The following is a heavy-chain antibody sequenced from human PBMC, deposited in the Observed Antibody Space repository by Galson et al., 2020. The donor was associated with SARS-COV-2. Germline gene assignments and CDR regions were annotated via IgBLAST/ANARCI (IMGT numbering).Heavy chain of an antibody. J-gene: IGHJ3*02. CDR2: INHSGST. D-gene: IGHD1-26*01. Sequence: SETLSLTCAVYGGSFSGYYWSWIRQPPGKGLEWIGEINHSGSTNYNPSLKSRVTISVDTSKNQFSLKLSSVTAADTAVYYCARVPTPGYSGSYPAPNAFDIWGQGTMVTVSS. CDR1: GGSFSGYY. CDR3: ARVPTPGYSGSYPAPNAFDI. V-gene: IGHV4-34*01.